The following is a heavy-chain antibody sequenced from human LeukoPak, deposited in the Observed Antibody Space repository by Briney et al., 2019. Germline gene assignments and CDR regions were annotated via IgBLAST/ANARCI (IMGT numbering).Heavy chain of an antibody. CDR3: ARHMTTANNWFDP. Sequence: GASVKVSCKASGYTFTGYYMHRVRQAPGQGLEWMGWINPKSGGTNYEQKFQGRVIMTRDTSISTAYMELSRLRSDDTAVYYCARHMTTANNWFDPWGQGTLVTVSS. V-gene: IGHV1-2*02. CDR1: GYTFTGYY. D-gene: IGHD1-1*01. J-gene: IGHJ5*02. CDR2: INPKSGGT.